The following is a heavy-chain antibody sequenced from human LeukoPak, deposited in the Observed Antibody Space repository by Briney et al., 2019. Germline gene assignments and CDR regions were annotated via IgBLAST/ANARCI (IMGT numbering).Heavy chain of an antibody. CDR1: GFTFSTYW. CDR3: AKGADYYDSSDPFDY. V-gene: IGHV3-7*03. J-gene: IGHJ4*02. CDR2: MRRDGNEI. Sequence: PGGSLRLSCSASGFTFSTYWMSWVRQAPGKGLEWVANMRRDGNEIYYLDSVRGRFTISRDNAKNSLYLQMNSLRAEDTALYYCAKGADYYDSSDPFDYWGQGTLVTVSS. D-gene: IGHD3-22*01.